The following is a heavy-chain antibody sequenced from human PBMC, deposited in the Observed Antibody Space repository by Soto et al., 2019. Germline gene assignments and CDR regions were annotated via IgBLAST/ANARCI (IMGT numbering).Heavy chain of an antibody. V-gene: IGHV1-18*01. CDR2: ICAYNGNT. J-gene: IGHJ4*02. CDR3: ARVIAAAADFDY. CDR1: RYTFASYG. D-gene: IGHD6-13*01. Sequence: QVQLVQSGAAVKKPGASVKVSCKASRYTFASYGISWVRQTPGQGLGWMGWICAYNGNTNYAQKLQGRVTMTTDTSTSTAYMELRSLRSDDTAVYYCARVIAAAADFDYWGQGTLVTVSS.